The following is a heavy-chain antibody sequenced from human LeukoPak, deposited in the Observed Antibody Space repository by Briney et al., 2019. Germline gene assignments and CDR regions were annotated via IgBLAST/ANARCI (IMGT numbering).Heavy chain of an antibody. CDR3: AKEQSGDSSGWYVPFDY. D-gene: IGHD6-19*01. CDR2: ISYDGSNK. Sequence: GRSLRLSCAASGFTFSSYGMHWVRQAPGKGLEWVAVISYDGSNKDCADSVKGRFSIFRDNSKNMLYLQMDSLRAGDTAVYYCAKEQSGDSSGWYVPFDYWGQGTLVTVSS. J-gene: IGHJ4*02. CDR1: GFTFSSYG. V-gene: IGHV3-30*18.